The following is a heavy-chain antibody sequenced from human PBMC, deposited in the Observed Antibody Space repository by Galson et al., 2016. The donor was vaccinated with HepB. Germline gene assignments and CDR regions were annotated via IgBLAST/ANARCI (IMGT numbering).Heavy chain of an antibody. CDR1: GFTFSDYW. D-gene: IGHD6-19*01. Sequence: SLRLSCAVSGFTFSDYWMSWVRQAPGKGLEWVANVRQDGSHKDYVKSVKGRFTTFRDNAKNLLFLDMKSLRVEDTAVYYCARLSWQWLVPIFDYWGQGTLVTVSS. J-gene: IGHJ4*02. CDR2: VRQDGSHK. CDR3: ARLSWQWLVPIFDY. V-gene: IGHV3-7*03.